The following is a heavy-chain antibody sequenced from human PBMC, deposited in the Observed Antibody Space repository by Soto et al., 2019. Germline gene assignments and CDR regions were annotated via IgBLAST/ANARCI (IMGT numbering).Heavy chain of an antibody. J-gene: IGHJ6*03. CDR1: GYTFSSYG. V-gene: IGHV1-18*01. Sequence: ASVKVSCKASGYTFSSYGISWVRQAPGQGLEWMGWISGYNGKTNYALKVHGRVTMTTDTSTSTAYMELGSLRSDDTAVYYCARDREKGGTTVTTSYYCYMDVWGKGTTVTVSS. CDR3: ARDREKGGTTVTTSYYCYMDV. D-gene: IGHD4-4*01. CDR2: ISGYNGKT.